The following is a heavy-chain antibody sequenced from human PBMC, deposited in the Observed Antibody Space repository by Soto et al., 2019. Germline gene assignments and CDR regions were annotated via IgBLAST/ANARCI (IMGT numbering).Heavy chain of an antibody. Sequence: QVQLVQSGAEVKKPGASGKVSCKASGYTFTSYAMHWVRQAPGQRLEWMGWINAGNGNTKYSQKFQGRVTITRDTSASTAYMELSSLRSEDTAVYYCARDSPYCSGGSCYSYYYYGMDVWGQGTTVTVSS. CDR2: INAGNGNT. CDR3: ARDSPYCSGGSCYSYYYYGMDV. CDR1: GYTFTSYA. V-gene: IGHV1-3*01. D-gene: IGHD2-15*01. J-gene: IGHJ6*02.